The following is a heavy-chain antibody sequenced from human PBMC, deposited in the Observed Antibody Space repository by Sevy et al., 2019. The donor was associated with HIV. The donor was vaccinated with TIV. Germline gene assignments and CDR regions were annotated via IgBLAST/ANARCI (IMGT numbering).Heavy chain of an antibody. D-gene: IGHD3-3*01. Sequence: GGSLRLSCAASVFTFSSYGMHWVRQAPGKGLEWVAFIRYDGSNKYYADSVKGRFTISRDNSKNTLYLQMNSLRAEDTAVYYCAKDEGYDFWSGYLGYYYYGMDVWGQGTTVTVSS. J-gene: IGHJ6*02. CDR2: IRYDGSNK. CDR1: VFTFSSYG. V-gene: IGHV3-30*02. CDR3: AKDEGYDFWSGYLGYYYYGMDV.